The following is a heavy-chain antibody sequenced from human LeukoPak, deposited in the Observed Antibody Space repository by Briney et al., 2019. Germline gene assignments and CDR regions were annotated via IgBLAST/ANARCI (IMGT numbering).Heavy chain of an antibody. V-gene: IGHV4-34*01. CDR1: GGSFSGYY. CDR3: ARGEQQLGFDY. Sequence: SETLSLTCAVYGGSFSGYYWSWIRQPPGKGLEWIGEINHSGSTNYNPSLKSRVTISVDTSKNQFSLKLSSVTAADKAVYYCARGEQQLGFDYWGQGTLVTVSS. D-gene: IGHD6-13*01. J-gene: IGHJ4*02. CDR2: INHSGST.